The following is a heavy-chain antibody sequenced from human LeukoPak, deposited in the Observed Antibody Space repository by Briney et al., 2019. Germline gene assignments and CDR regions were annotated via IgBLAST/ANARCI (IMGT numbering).Heavy chain of an antibody. CDR1: GYSISSSNW. V-gene: IGHV4-28*01. D-gene: IGHD6-13*01. Sequence: SDTLSLTCAVSGYSISSSNWWGWIRQPPGKGLEWIGNFYYTSSTYYTPSLKRPVSISLDTSNNHFSLNLSSVTAVHTAVFYCQISSGLTAGYDAFDILGQGTIVTGSS. J-gene: IGHJ3*02. CDR3: QISSGLTAGYDAFDI. CDR2: FYYTSST.